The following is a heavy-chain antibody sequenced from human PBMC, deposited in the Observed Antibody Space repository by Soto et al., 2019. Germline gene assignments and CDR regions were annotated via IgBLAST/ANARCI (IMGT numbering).Heavy chain of an antibody. D-gene: IGHD2-2*02. V-gene: IGHV3-21*01. CDR2: ISSSSSYI. CDR1: GFTFSSYS. CDR3: SREYYIVLVPADIRYYGMDV. Sequence: GGSLRLSCAASGFTFSSYSMNWVRQAPGKGLEWVSSISSSSSYIYYADSVKGRFTISRDNAKNSLYLQMNSLRAEDTAVYYCSREYYIVLVPADIRYYGMDVWGQGT. J-gene: IGHJ6*02.